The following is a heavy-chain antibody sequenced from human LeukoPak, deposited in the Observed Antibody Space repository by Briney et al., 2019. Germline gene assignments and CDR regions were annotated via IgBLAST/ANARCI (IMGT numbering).Heavy chain of an antibody. CDR3: AVYPYYDFWSGPRGVDY. Sequence: ASVKVSCKASGYTFTGYYMHWVRQAPGQGLEWMGWINPNSGGTNYAQKFQGRVTMTRDTSISTAYMELSRLRSDDTAVYYCAVYPYYDFWSGPRGVDYWGQGTLVTVSS. J-gene: IGHJ4*02. CDR1: GYTFTGYY. CDR2: INPNSGGT. V-gene: IGHV1-2*02. D-gene: IGHD3-3*01.